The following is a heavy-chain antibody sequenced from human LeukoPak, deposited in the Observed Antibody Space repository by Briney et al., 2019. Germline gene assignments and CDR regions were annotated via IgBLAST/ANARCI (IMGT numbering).Heavy chain of an antibody. V-gene: IGHV4-61*08. CDR2: IYYSGST. Sequence: SETLSLTCTVSGGSISSGDYYWSWIRQPPGKGLDWIGYIYYSGSTNYNPSLKSRVTISVDTSKNQFSLRLSSVTAADTAVYYCARDPSGYFNYWGQGTLATVSS. CDR1: GGSISSGDYY. J-gene: IGHJ4*02. CDR3: ARDPSGYFNY. D-gene: IGHD3-22*01.